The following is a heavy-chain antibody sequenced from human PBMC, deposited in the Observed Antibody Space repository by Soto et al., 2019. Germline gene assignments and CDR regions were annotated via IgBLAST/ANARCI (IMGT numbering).Heavy chain of an antibody. D-gene: IGHD3-10*01. V-gene: IGHV3-33*01. CDR1: GFTFSSYG. J-gene: IGHJ6*02. CDR2: IWYDGSNK. Sequence: QVQLVASGGGVVQPGSSLSLSCAASGFTFSSYGIHWVRQAPGKGLEWVAVIWYDGSNKYYAESVKGRFNISRDNSKNTLYLQMNSLRAEDTAVYYCAREVLVRGIKYHGMDVWGQGTTVTVSS. CDR3: AREVLVRGIKYHGMDV.